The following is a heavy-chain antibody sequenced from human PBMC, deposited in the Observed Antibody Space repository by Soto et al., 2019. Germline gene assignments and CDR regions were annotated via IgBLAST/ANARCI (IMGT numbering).Heavy chain of an antibody. CDR2: MNPNSGNT. Sequence: GASVKVSCKASGYTFTSYDINWVRQATGQGLEWMGWMNPNSGNTGYAQKFQGRVTMTRNTSISTAYMELSSLRSEDTAVYYCASAVDPSYYDFWSGTNNWFDPWGQGTLVTVSS. J-gene: IGHJ5*02. V-gene: IGHV1-8*01. CDR3: ASAVDPSYYDFWSGTNNWFDP. CDR1: GYTFTSYD. D-gene: IGHD3-3*01.